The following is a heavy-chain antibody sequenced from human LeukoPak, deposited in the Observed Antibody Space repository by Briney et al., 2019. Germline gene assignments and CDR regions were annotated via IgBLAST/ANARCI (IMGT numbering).Heavy chain of an antibody. D-gene: IGHD3-3*01. CDR3: ATLRFLDPSFDY. Sequence: VASVKVSFKASGYTFTGYYMHWVRQAPGQGREWMGWINPNSGGTNYAQKFQGRVTMTRETSISTAYMELSRLRSDDTAVYYCATLRFLDPSFDYWGQGTLVTVSS. J-gene: IGHJ4*02. CDR1: GYTFTGYY. V-gene: IGHV1-2*02. CDR2: INPNSGGT.